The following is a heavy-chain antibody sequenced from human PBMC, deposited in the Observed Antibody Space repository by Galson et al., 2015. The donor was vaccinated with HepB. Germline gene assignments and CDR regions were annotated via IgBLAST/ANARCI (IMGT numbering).Heavy chain of an antibody. D-gene: IGHD1-26*01. V-gene: IGHV1-69*13. CDR2: IIPMFGVA. CDR1: GVTFSNFA. CDR3: ARPKMQYEGSYCFDF. J-gene: IGHJ4*02. Sequence: SVKVSCKVSGVTFSNFALDWVRQAPGESPEWMGGIIPMFGVANYALKFQGRLTMTADDSTSTAYMELSSLSSEDTALYYCARPKMQYEGSYCFDFWGQGTLVTVSS.